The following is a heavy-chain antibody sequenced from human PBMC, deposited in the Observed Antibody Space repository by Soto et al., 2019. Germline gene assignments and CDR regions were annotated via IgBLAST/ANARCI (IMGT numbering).Heavy chain of an antibody. Sequence: SETLSLTCTVSGGSISSYYWSWIRQPPGKGLDWIGNIYYTGSTSYNPSLKSRVTISLDTSKNQFSLKVNSVTAADTAVYYCARGEGAAPGILPAAINWFDPWGQGTMVTVYS. D-gene: IGHD2-2*02. CDR1: GGSISSYY. CDR3: ARGEGAAPGILPAAINWFDP. V-gene: IGHV4-59*01. CDR2: IYYTGST. J-gene: IGHJ5*02.